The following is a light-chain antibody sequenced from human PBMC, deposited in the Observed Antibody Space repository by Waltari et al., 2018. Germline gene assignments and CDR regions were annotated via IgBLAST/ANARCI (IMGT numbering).Light chain of an antibody. CDR3: AAWDDSLSGWV. J-gene: IGLJ3*02. CDR1: SSNIGTNY. Sequence: QSVLTQPPSASGTPGQRVTISCSGSSSNIGTNYIYWYQQLPATAPKLLIYRSDQRPSGVPDRFSGSKSGTSASRAISGLRSEDEADYYCAAWDDSLSGWVFGGGTKLTVL. V-gene: IGLV1-47*01. CDR2: RSD.